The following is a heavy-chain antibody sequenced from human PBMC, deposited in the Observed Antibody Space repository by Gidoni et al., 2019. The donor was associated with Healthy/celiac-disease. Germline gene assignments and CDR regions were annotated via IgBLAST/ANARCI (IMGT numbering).Heavy chain of an antibody. CDR2: MNPNSGNT. V-gene: IGHV1-8*01. CDR3: ASEYNWFDP. CDR1: VYTFTSYD. J-gene: IGHJ5*02. Sequence: QVQLVQSGAEVKKPGAAVKVSCKASVYTFTSYDINWVRQAAGQGLEWMGWMNPNSGNTGSAQEFQGRVTMTRNTSMSTAYMGLSGLSSEDTAVYYCASEYNWFDPWGQGTLVTVSS.